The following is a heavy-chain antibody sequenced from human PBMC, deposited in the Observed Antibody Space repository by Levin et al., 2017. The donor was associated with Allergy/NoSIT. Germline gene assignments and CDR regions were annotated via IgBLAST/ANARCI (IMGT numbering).Heavy chain of an antibody. CDR2: ISWNSGSI. CDR1: GFTFDDYA. Sequence: LRLSCAASGFTFDDYAMHWVRQAPGKGLEWVSGISWNSGSIGYADSVKGRFTISRDNAKNSLYLQMNSLRAEDTALYYCAKDNMIQLWDKPGAFDIWGQGTMVTVSS. V-gene: IGHV3-9*01. CDR3: AKDNMIQLWDKPGAFDI. D-gene: IGHD5-18*01. J-gene: IGHJ3*02.